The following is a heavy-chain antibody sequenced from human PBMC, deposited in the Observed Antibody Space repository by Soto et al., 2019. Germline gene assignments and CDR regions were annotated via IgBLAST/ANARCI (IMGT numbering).Heavy chain of an antibody. D-gene: IGHD4-17*01. V-gene: IGHV4-59*01. CDR1: GGSISSYY. CDR2: IYYSGST. Sequence: SETLSLTCTVSGGSISSYYWSWIRQHPGRGLEWIGYIYYSGSTNYNPSLKSRLTISVHTSKNQFSLKLSSVTAADTAVYYCARSVYADSPAYGGHRPLVPLSS. CDR3: ARSVYADSPAY. J-gene: IGHJ4*01.